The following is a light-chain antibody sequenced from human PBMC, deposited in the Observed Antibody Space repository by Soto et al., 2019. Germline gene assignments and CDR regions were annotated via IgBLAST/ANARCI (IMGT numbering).Light chain of an antibody. Sequence: PSSLTATVGDRVTITCRASQNVNNWLAWYQQKPGEAPKVLIYKASVLESGVPSRFSGSGSGTDFTLTSSRLEPEDFAVYYCQQYGRSGRFGQGGKVDI. CDR3: QQYGRSGR. CDR2: KAS. J-gene: IGKJ1*01. V-gene: IGKV1-5*03. CDR1: QNVNNW.